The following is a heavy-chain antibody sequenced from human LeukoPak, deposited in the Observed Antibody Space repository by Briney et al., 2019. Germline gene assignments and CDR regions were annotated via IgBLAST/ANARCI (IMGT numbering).Heavy chain of an antibody. Sequence: PGGSLRLSCAASGFTFSSYSMNWVRQAPGKGLEWVSSISSISSYIYYAASVKGRFTISRDNAKNSLYLQMNSLRAEDTAVYYCARDEDSSGYCDYWGQGTLVTVPS. CDR1: GFTFSSYS. D-gene: IGHD3-22*01. CDR3: ARDEDSSGYCDY. CDR2: ISSISSYI. J-gene: IGHJ4*02. V-gene: IGHV3-21*01.